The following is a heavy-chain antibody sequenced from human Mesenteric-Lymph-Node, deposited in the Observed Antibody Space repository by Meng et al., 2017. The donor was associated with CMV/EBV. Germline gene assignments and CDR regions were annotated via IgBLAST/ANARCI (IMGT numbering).Heavy chain of an antibody. CDR1: GFTFGSYG. CDR3: ARAAAMVTCDY. Sequence: GESLKISCVGSGFTFGSYGMHWVRQVPGKGLEWVAFMGYHGRSQLLADPVKGRFTVSRDNAKNSLYLQMNSLRAEDTAVYYCARAAAMVTCDYWGQGTLVTVSS. D-gene: IGHD5-18*01. CDR2: MGYHGRSQ. J-gene: IGHJ4*02. V-gene: IGHV3-30*02.